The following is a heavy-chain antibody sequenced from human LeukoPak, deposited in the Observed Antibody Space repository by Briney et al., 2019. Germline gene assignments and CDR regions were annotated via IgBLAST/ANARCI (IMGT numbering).Heavy chain of an antibody. CDR2: IYGSGST. D-gene: IGHD6-19*01. J-gene: IGHJ5*02. Sequence: ASETLSLTCTVSGDSLSSHYWSWIRQPPGKGLEWIGYIYGSGSTHYDPSLRSRVTISEDTSNNQFSLKLTSVTAADTAVYYCARNVGWYTHDTWGQGTLVTVSS. CDR3: ARNVGWYTHDT. V-gene: IGHV4-59*08. CDR1: GDSLSSHY.